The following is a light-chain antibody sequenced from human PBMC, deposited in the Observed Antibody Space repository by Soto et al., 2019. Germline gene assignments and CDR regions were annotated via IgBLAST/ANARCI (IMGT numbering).Light chain of an antibody. CDR1: SSDVGSYTL. CDR3: CSYAGSSTSWV. Sequence: QSALTQPASLSWSPGHSITISCTGTSSDVGSYTLVCWYQQHPGRAPKLLIYDDNKRSSGVSYRFSGSKSGNTASLTISGLQADDEADYYCCSYAGSSTSWVFGGGTKVTVL. V-gene: IGLV2-23*01. CDR2: DDN. J-gene: IGLJ3*02.